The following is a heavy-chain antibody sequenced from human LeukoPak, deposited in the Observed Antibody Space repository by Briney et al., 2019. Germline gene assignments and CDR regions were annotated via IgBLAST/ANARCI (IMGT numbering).Heavy chain of an antibody. D-gene: IGHD5-24*01. CDR3: ASSYPRRNDYISNYFDY. CDR1: RYTFRTYN. CDR2: NSRSGTYI. V-gene: IGHV3-21*01. Sequence: PGVSLRLSCAASRYTFRTYNKNWARQAPGRGREWVSYNSRSGTYIYYADSMRGEFTIPRDNSKNSLYLQMTSLQAEDRAVYYCASSYPRRNDYISNYFDYWGQGTLVTVSS. J-gene: IGHJ4*02.